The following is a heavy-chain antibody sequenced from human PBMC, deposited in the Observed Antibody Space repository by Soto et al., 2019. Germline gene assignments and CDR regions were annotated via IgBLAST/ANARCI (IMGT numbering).Heavy chain of an antibody. J-gene: IGHJ6*02. CDR1: GFSFSDYF. CDR2: INPSGDSR. V-gene: IGHV1-46*01. CDR3: ATSQFPPFHYPSGSPLDV. D-gene: IGHD3-10*01. Sequence: ASVKVSCKASGFSFSDYFMHWVRQAPGQGLEWMGIINPSGDSRNYAQKFQGRVTITRDTSTSTVYMDLSSLRSEDTATYYCATSQFPPFHYPSGSPLDVWGQGTTVTVSS.